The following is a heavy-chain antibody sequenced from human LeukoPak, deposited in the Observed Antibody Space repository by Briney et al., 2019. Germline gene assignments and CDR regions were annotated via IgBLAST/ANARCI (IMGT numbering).Heavy chain of an antibody. V-gene: IGHV1-69*05. CDR2: IIPIFGTA. D-gene: IGHD2-2*01. J-gene: IGHJ3*02. CDR3: ARDADCSSTSCYPYAFDI. CDR1: GGTFSSYA. Sequence: ASVKVSCKASGGTFSSYAISWVRQAPGQGLEWMGGIIPIFGTANYAQKFQGRVTITTDESTSTAYMELSSLRSEDTAVYYCARDADCSSTSCYPYAFDIWGQGTMVTVSS.